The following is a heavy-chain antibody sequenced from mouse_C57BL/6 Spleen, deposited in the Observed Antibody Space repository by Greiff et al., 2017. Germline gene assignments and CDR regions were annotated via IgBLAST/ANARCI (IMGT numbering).Heavy chain of an antibody. V-gene: IGHV1-52*01. J-gene: IGHJ2*01. CDR2: IDPSDSET. CDR1: GYTFTSYW. CDR3: ARDGDYYGSGYYFDY. Sequence: VQLQQPGAELVRPGSSVKLSCKASGYTFTSYWMHWVKQRPIQGLEWIGNIDPSDSETHYNQKFKDKATLTVDKSSSTAYMQLISLPSEDSAAYYCARDGDYYGSGYYFDYWGQGTTLTVSS. D-gene: IGHD1-1*01.